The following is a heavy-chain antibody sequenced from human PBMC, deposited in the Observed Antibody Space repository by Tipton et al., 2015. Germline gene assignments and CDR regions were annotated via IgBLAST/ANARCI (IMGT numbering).Heavy chain of an antibody. J-gene: IGHJ5*02. CDR1: GASLSNYY. CDR3: AGGAYTYNGFDP. D-gene: IGHD2-2*02. V-gene: IGHV4-59*01. Sequence: TLSLTCTVSGASLSNYYWNWIRQPPGKGLEWIGYIYSSGSTNYAPSLESRVTMSIDTSKNQFSLTLTSVNTADTAIYYCAGGAYTYNGFDPWGQGARVTVSS. CDR2: IYSSGST.